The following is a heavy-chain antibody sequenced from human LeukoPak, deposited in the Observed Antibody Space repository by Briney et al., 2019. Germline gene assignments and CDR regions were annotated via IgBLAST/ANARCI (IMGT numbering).Heavy chain of an antibody. V-gene: IGHV3-30*02. CDR2: IRDDGSNK. J-gene: IGHJ4*02. CDR3: AKGSSTSIDY. CDR1: GFTFSSYG. Sequence: GGSLRLSCAASGFTFSSYGMHWVRQAPGKELEWVAFIRDDGSNKYYADSVKGRFTISRDNSKNTLYLQMNSLRAEDTAVYYCAKGSSTSIDYWGQGTLVTVSS. D-gene: IGHD2-2*01.